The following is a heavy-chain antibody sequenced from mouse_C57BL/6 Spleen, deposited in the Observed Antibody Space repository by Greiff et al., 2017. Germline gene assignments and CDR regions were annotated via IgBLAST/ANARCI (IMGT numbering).Heavy chain of an antibody. CDR3: TSSAYFDV. CDR2: IDPETGGT. Sequence: QVHVKQSGAELVRPGASVTLSCKASGYTFTDYEMHWVKQTPVHGLEWIGAIDPETGGTAYNQKFKGKAILTADKSSSTAYMELRSLTSEDSAVYYCTSSAYFDVWGTGTTVTVSS. J-gene: IGHJ1*03. V-gene: IGHV1-15*01. CDR1: GYTFTDYE.